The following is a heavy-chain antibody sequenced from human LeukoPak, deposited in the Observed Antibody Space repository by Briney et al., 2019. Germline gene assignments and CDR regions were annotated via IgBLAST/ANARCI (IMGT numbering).Heavy chain of an antibody. Sequence: GGSLRLSCAASGFTFSNYVMSWVRQAPGKGLEWVSGISATGGSTYYADSVKGRFTISRDNSKNTLYLQVNSLRTEDTAVYYCAKTRSGVNSNFDYWGQGTLVTVSS. D-gene: IGHD3-10*01. CDR3: AKTRSGVNSNFDY. CDR1: GFTFSNYV. CDR2: ISATGGST. V-gene: IGHV3-23*01. J-gene: IGHJ4*02.